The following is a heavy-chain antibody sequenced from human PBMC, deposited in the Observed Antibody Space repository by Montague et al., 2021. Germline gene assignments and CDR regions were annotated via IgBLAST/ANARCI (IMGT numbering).Heavy chain of an antibody. V-gene: IGHV3-21*01. CDR3: ARENWGSGRAFDI. D-gene: IGHD3-10*01. CDR2: ISGKSSYI. J-gene: IGHJ3*02. Sequence: SLRLSCAAFDFTSSSYTINWVRQAPGKGLEWVSYISGKSSYIYYAASVEGRFTISRDNAKNSLFLQMNSLRAEDTAVYYCARENWGSGRAFDIWGQGTMVTVSS. CDR1: DFTSSSYT.